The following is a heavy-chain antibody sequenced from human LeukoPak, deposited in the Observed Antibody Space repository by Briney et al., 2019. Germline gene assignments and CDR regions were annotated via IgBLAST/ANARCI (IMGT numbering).Heavy chain of an antibody. J-gene: IGHJ3*02. CDR2: IYWDDDK. D-gene: IGHD2-21*01. CDR3: AHTSTINCLDAFDI. V-gene: IGHV2-5*02. CDR1: GFSLSTSGVG. Sequence: SGPTLVNPTQTLTLTRTFSGFSLSTSGVGVGWIRQPPGKALEWLALIYWDDDKRYSPSLKSRLTITKDTSKNQVVLTMTNMDPVDTATYYCAHTSTINCLDAFDIWGQGTMVTVSS.